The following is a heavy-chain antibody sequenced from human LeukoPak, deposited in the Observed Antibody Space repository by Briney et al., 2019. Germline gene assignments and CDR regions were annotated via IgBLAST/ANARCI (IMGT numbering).Heavy chain of an antibody. D-gene: IGHD4-17*01. CDR1: GFTFSSYS. CDR3: ARDDYGDYYFDY. CDR2: ISSSSYI. Sequence: GSLRLSCAASGFTFSSYSMNWVRQAPGKGLEWVSSISSSSYIYYADSVKGRFTISRDNAKNSLYLQMNSLRAEDTAVYYCARDDYGDYYFDYWGQGTLVTVSS. J-gene: IGHJ4*02. V-gene: IGHV3-21*01.